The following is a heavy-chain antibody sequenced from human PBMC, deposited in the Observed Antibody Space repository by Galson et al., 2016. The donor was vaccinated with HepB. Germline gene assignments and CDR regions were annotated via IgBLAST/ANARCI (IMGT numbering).Heavy chain of an antibody. CDR1: GFTFSTYS. V-gene: IGHV3-21*04. Sequence: SLRLSCAASGFTFSTYSMNWARQAPGMGLEWVSSISSSSSYIYYADSVKGRFTISRDNAKNSLYLQINSLKTEDTAVYFCARQMGNRLDFYYYSGMDVWGQGTTVTVSS. J-gene: IGHJ6*02. CDR2: ISSSSSYI. D-gene: IGHD3-16*02. CDR3: ARQMGNRLDFYYYSGMDV.